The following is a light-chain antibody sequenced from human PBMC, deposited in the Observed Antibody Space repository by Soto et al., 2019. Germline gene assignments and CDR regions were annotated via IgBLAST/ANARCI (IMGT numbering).Light chain of an antibody. Sequence: QSVLTKPAAVSGTPRQSITISCTGTRSDIGAYNYVSWYQQYPGRAPNLMIYEVNNRPSGVSNRFSGSKSGNTTSPSISVLQAEDEVDYYCVSYASSTGSVFRTGTKVTVL. V-gene: IGLV2-14*03. CDR1: RSDIGAYNY. CDR2: EVN. J-gene: IGLJ1*01. CDR3: VSYASSTGSV.